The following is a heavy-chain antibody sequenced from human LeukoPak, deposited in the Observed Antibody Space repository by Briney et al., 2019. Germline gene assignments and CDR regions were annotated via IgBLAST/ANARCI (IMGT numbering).Heavy chain of an antibody. CDR1: GFTFSSYG. J-gene: IGHJ3*02. CDR3: ARSEKPLTGWYAFDI. CDR2: ISSSSSYI. V-gene: IGHV3-21*01. Sequence: GGSLRLSCAASGFTFSSYGMNWVRQAPGKGLEWVSSISSSSSYIYYADSVKGRFTISRDNAKNSLYLQMNSLRAEDTAVYYCARSEKPLTGWYAFDIWGQGTMVTVSS. D-gene: IGHD3-9*01.